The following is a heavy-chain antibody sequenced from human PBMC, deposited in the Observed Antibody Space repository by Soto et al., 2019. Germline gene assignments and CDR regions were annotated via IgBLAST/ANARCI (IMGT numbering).Heavy chain of an antibody. J-gene: IGHJ6*02. CDR3: ARGAIAARPEWDYYYYGMDV. CDR1: GYTFTSYG. Sequence: QVQLVQSGAEVKKPGASVKVSCKASGYTFTSYGISWVRQAPGQGLEWMGWISAYNGNTNYAQKLQGRVTMTTDTSTSTAYMELRSLRSDDTAVYYGARGAIAARPEWDYYYYGMDVWGQGTTVTVSS. D-gene: IGHD6-6*01. V-gene: IGHV1-18*04. CDR2: ISAYNGNT.